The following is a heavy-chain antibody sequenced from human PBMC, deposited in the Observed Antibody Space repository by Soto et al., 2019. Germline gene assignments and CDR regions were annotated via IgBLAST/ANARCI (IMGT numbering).Heavy chain of an antibody. V-gene: IGHV3-21*01. CDR1: GFTFTRFS. J-gene: IGHJ3*01. CDR2: ISSDSVYI. Sequence: EVQLVESGGGLVKPGGSLRLSCAASGFTFTRFSMNWVRQAPGKGLEWVSSISSDSVYIPYADSVQGRFTISRDNARNSLYLQMNSLRAEDTAVYYCATRFYDASSRGAFDFWGQGTMVTVSS. CDR3: ATRFYDASSRGAFDF. D-gene: IGHD2-2*01.